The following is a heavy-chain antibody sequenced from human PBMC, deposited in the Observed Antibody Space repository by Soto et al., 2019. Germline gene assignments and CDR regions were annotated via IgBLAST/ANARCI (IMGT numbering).Heavy chain of an antibody. Sequence: QVRLQEWGPGLVKPSQTLSLKCSVSGGSITTGGRYWSWIRQLPGKGLEWIGDIYYSGNTNYNASLKSQVTISVEAAKNQFSLKLSSVTAADTAVYYCAQALVFTGGDGFDIWGQGRLVTVSS. CDR3: AQALVFTGGDGFDI. CDR2: IYYSGNT. V-gene: IGHV4-31*02. CDR1: GGSITTGGRY. J-gene: IGHJ3*02. D-gene: IGHD1-1*01.